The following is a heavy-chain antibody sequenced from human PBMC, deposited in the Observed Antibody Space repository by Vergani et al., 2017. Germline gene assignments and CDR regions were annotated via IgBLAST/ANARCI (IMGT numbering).Heavy chain of an antibody. V-gene: IGHV3-33*01. CDR3: ARDLAYCHEGSCAL. Sequence: QVQLVESGGGVVQTGRSLRLSCTASGFTFNRYGMQWVRQAPGKGLEWVAYVLFDGSNEYYADSVKGRFIVSRDNSNDALYLQMNSLRTDDTAVYYCARDLAYCHEGSCALWGQGSVVTVSS. D-gene: IGHD2-15*01. CDR2: VLFDGSNE. J-gene: IGHJ4*02. CDR1: GFTFNRYG.